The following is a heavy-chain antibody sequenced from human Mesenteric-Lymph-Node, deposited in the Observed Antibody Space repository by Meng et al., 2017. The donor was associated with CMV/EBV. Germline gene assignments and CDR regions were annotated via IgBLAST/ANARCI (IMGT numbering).Heavy chain of an antibody. CDR2: IYYSGST. CDR3: ARPHYYGSGSSPWFDP. CDR1: GGSISSSSYY. V-gene: IGHV4-39*01. D-gene: IGHD3-10*01. Sequence: QLQLQESGPGLVKPSETLSLTCTVSGGSISSSSYYWGWIRQPPGKGLEWIGSIYYSGSTYYNPSLKSRVTISVDTSKNQFSLKLSSVNAADTAVYYCARPHYYGSGSSPWFDPWGQGTLVTVSS. J-gene: IGHJ5*02.